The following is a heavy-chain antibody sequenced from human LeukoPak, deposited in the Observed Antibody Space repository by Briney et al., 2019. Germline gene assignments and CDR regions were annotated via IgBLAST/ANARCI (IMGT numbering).Heavy chain of an antibody. V-gene: IGHV4-4*07. Sequence: SETLSLTCTVSGGSISSYYWSWIRQPAGKGLEWIARIYTSGSTNYNPSLKSRVTMSVDTSKNQFSLKLSSVTAADTAVYYCAREREYCSSTSCYYYYYYMDVWGKGTTVTVSS. J-gene: IGHJ6*03. CDR1: GGSISSYY. D-gene: IGHD2-2*01. CDR2: IYTSGST. CDR3: AREREYCSSTSCYYYYYYMDV.